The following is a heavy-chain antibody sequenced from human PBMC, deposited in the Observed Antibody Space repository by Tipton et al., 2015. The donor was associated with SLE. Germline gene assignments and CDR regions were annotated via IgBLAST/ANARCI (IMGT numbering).Heavy chain of an antibody. V-gene: IGHV4-4*07. CDR2: IYSSGRT. CDR3: ARRGWVDAFDI. Sequence: LRLSCTVSGGAISTFYWSWIRQSAGKGLEWIGRIYSSGRTNYNPSLKSRVTMSVDTSRKQFSLKLTSVTAADTVVYYCARRGWVDAFDIWGQGTMVIVSS. D-gene: IGHD6-19*01. CDR1: GGAISTFY. J-gene: IGHJ3*02.